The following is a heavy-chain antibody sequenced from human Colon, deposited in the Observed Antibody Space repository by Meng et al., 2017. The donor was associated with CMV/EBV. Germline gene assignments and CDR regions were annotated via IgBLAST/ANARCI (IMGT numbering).Heavy chain of an antibody. V-gene: IGHV3-23*05. D-gene: IGHD1-14*01. CDR3: ARRAGIGGPVFDY. J-gene: IGHJ4*02. CDR2: IDSPSHSP. CDR1: GFTFTDYT. Sequence: GGSLRLSCVASGFTFTDYTMAWIRQAPGQGLEWVSSIDSPSHSPYYAASVKGRFIISRDNSRNTVYLQMSGLRADDTAVYFCARRAGIGGPVFDYWGQGVLVTVS.